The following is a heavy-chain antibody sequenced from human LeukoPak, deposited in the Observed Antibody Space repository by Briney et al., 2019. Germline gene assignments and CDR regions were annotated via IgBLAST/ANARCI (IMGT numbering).Heavy chain of an antibody. D-gene: IGHD3-3*01. J-gene: IGHJ6*02. Sequence: SVKVSCKASGGTFSSYAISWVRQAPGQGLEWMGRIIPILGIANYAQKFQGRVTITADKSTSTAYMELSSLRSEDTAVYYCARDGSITIFGVVIKGYYYYGMDVWGQGTTVTVSS. CDR1: GGTFSSYA. CDR3: ARDGSITIFGVVIKGYYYYGMDV. CDR2: IIPILGIA. V-gene: IGHV1-69*04.